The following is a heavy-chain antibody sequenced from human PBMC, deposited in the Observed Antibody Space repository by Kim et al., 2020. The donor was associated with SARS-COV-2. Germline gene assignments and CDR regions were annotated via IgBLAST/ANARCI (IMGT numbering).Heavy chain of an antibody. V-gene: IGHV4-4*02. J-gene: IGHJ6*02. CDR1: GDSISSSHW. CDR2: IYHSGST. D-gene: IGHD1-26*01. Sequence: SETLSLTCSVSGDSISSSHWWSWVRQPPGKGLEWIGEIYHSGSTNYKPSLKSRVTISVDKSKNQFSLKLTSVTAADTAMYYCAKGKNVGSRGGMDVWGQGTTVTVSS. CDR3: AKGKNVGSRGGMDV.